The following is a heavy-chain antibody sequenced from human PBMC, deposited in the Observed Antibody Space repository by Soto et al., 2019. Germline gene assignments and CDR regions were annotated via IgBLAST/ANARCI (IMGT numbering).Heavy chain of an antibody. CDR1: GYTFTGYY. Sequence: ASVKVSCKASGYTFTGYYMHWVRQAPGQGLEWMGWINPNSGGTNYAQKFQGWVTMTRDTSISTAYMELSRLRSDDTALYYCARGDTLRYFDWFPNPLHYWGQGTLVTVSS. J-gene: IGHJ4*02. V-gene: IGHV1-2*04. CDR3: ARGDTLRYFDWFPNPLHY. D-gene: IGHD3-9*01. CDR2: INPNSGGT.